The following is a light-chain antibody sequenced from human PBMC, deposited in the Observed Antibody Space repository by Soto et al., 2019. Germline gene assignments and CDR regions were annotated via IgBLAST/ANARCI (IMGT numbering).Light chain of an antibody. J-gene: IGKJ3*01. CDR1: QTVGTN. CDR3: QQYNKWPLFT. V-gene: IGKV3-15*01. CDR2: GAS. Sequence: EVVLTQSPATLSVSPGERATLSCRASQTVGTNLAWYQQRPGQAPRLLIYGASTRATGIPARFSGSGSGSEFNLTISSLQSDDFAVYYCQQYNKWPLFTFGPGTIVDNK.